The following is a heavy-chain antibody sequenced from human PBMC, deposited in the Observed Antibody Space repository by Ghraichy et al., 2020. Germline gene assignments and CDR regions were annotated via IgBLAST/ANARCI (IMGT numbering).Heavy chain of an antibody. D-gene: IGHD1-7*01. CDR1: VFTFSSYA. CDR2: ISGSGSST. V-gene: IGHV3-23*01. CDR3: ARDQDNWNYGVFDY. J-gene: IGHJ4*02. Sequence: GGSLRLSCAASVFTFSSYAMSWVRQAPGKGLEWVAGISGSGSSTYYADSVKGRFTISRDKSENTLYLQMNSLRAEDTALYYCARDQDNWNYGVFDYWGQGTLVTVSS.